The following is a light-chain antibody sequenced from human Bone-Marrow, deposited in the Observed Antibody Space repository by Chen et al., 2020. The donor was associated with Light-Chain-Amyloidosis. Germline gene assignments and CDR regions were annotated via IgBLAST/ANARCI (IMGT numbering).Light chain of an antibody. V-gene: IGLV3-21*02. Sequence: SYVLTQPSSVSVAPGQTATIVCGGNNIGSTSVHWYQQTPGQAPLLGVYDDSDRPSGIPARLSGSNSGNTATLTISRVEAGDEADYYCQVWDRSSDRPVFGGGTKLTVL. CDR1: NIGSTS. J-gene: IGLJ3*02. CDR3: QVWDRSSDRPV. CDR2: DDS.